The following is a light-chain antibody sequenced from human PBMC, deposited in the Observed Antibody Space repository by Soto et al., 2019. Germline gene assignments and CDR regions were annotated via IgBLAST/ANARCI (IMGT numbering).Light chain of an antibody. CDR3: MQVESLRA. CDR1: HSLVHRGGKIY. J-gene: IGKJ1*01. V-gene: IGKV2-30*02. CDR2: ELS. Sequence: TQSPLSLPVTLGQPASISCRSSHSLVHRGGKIYLSWFQQRPGQSPRRLIYELSKRDSGVPDRFSGSGSGTDFTLKISRVEADDVAVYYCMQVESLRAFGQGTKVEIK.